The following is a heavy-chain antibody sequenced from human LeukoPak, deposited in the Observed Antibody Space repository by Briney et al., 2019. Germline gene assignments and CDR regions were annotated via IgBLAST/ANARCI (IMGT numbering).Heavy chain of an antibody. CDR1: GYTFTGHY. D-gene: IGHD3-16*01. V-gene: IGHV1-2*02. CDR3: ARDWGPTDC. J-gene: IGHJ4*02. CDR2: IYPNSGTT. Sequence: ASVKVSCKAIGYTFTGHYLHWVRQAPGQGLEWMGWIYPNSGTTNYAEKFQGRVTLTRDASISTAYMELSGLTSDDTAVYYCARDWGPTDCWGQGTLVTVSS.